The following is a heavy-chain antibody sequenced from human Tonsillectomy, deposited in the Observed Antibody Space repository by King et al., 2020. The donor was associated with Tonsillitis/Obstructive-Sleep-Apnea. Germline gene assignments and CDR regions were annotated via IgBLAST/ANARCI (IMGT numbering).Heavy chain of an antibody. D-gene: IGHD1-7*01. Sequence: QLVQSGAEVKKPGSSVKVSCQASGGTFSSYAISWVRQAPGQGLEWMGGIIPIFGTTNYAQKFQGRVTITADESTSTAYMELSSLRSEDTAVYYCARGSKETTDYYYYYYYMDVWGKGTTVTVSS. CDR1: GGTFSSYA. CDR3: ARGSKETTDYYYYYYYMDV. CDR2: IIPIFGTT. V-gene: IGHV1-69*01. J-gene: IGHJ6*03.